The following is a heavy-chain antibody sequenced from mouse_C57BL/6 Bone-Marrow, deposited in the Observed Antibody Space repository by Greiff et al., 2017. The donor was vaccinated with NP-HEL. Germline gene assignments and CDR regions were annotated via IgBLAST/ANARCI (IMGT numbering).Heavy chain of an antibody. Sequence: EVQLQESGTVLARPGASVKMSCKTSGYTFTSYWMHWVKQRPGQGLEWIGASYPGNSDTSYNQKFKGKAKLTAVTSASTAYMELSSLTNEDSAVYYCTRRYYYSNYDAMDYWGQGTSVTVSS. CDR1: GYTFTSYW. CDR3: TRRYYYSNYDAMDY. D-gene: IGHD2-5*01. CDR2: SYPGNSDT. V-gene: IGHV1-5*01. J-gene: IGHJ4*01.